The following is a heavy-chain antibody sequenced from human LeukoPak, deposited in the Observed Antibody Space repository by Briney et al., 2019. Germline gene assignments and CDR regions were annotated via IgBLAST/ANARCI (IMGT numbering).Heavy chain of an antibody. Sequence: SETLSLTCTVSGATIKSYYWSWIRQSPGKGLEWIANIHYAGSTNYNPSLKSRVTISVDLSKNHFSLELSSVTAADTAVYYCARESPSGSYCYYCYYMDLWGKGTTVTVSS. CDR1: GATIKSYY. CDR2: IHYAGST. J-gene: IGHJ6*03. CDR3: ARESPSGSYCYYCYYMDL. D-gene: IGHD1-26*01. V-gene: IGHV4-59*12.